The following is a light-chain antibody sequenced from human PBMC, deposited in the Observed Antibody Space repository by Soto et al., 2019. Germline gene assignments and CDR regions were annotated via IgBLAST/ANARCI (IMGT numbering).Light chain of an antibody. V-gene: IGKV1-5*01. CDR1: LSIGTC. J-gene: IGKJ1*01. CDR2: GVS. Sequence: EIRMTQSPSTLSASVGDRVTITCRASLSIGTCFAWYQRRPGKAPQLLVYGVSSLETGGPSRFSGSGSSTEFAITISSLQPDDFATYYCQYYTTFSGTFGQGTKVDIK. CDR3: QYYTTFSGT.